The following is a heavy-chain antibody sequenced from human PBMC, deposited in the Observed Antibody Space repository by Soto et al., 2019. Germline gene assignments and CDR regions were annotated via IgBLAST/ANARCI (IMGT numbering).Heavy chain of an antibody. Sequence: EVQLVESGGGLVKPGGSLRRSCAASGFTFSLYSMIWVRQAPGKGLEWVASITSSSSYIYYEDSLKGRFTISRDNAKNSLFLQPDSLRAEDTAVYFCVRARSTDSRPDYWGQGTLVTVSS. V-gene: IGHV3-21*01. CDR3: VRARSTDSRPDY. CDR2: ITSSSSYI. D-gene: IGHD3-22*01. J-gene: IGHJ4*02. CDR1: GFTFSLYS.